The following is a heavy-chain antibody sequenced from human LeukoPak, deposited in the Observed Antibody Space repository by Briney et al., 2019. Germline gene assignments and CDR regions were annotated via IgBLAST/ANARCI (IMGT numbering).Heavy chain of an antibody. Sequence: ASVKVSCKASGYTFTGDYLHWVRQAPGQGLEWMGRINPNSGGANYAQKFQGRVTMTRDTSISTAYMELSRLRSDDTAVYYCARAFYFWSGYYTGGLSSLLGYWGQGTLVTVSS. V-gene: IGHV1-2*06. D-gene: IGHD3-3*01. CDR2: INPNSGGA. J-gene: IGHJ4*02. CDR1: GYTFTGDY. CDR3: ARAFYFWSGYYTGGLSSLLGY.